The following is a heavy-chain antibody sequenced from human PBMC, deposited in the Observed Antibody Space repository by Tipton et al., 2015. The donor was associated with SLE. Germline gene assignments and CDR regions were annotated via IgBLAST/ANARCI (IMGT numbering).Heavy chain of an antibody. CDR2: VYLSVST. D-gene: IGHD3-10*01. CDR1: GYSITSGYY. V-gene: IGHV4-38-2*02. CDR3: ARAGVRGVIPWGRDV. J-gene: IGHJ6*02. Sequence: TLSLTCSVSGYSITSGYYWGWIRQPPGKGLEWIGSVYLSVSTYYTPSLKSRVTISLDTSKNQFSLKLRCVTAADTAVYYCARAGVRGVIPWGRDVWGQGTTVTVSS.